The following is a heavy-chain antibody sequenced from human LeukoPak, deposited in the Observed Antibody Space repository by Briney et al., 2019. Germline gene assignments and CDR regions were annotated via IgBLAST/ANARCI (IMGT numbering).Heavy chain of an antibody. Sequence: SGPTLVKPTQTLTLTCTFSGFSLSASRLGVGWIRQPPGKALEWLALLYWNDEKRYSPSLKSRLTLTKDTSKNQVVLTMTNVDPVDTATYYCAHGRPEYGDKGTGWFDPRGQGIFVTVSS. CDR3: AHGRPEYGDKGTGWFDP. CDR2: LYWNDEK. J-gene: IGHJ5*02. CDR1: GFSLSASRLG. V-gene: IGHV2-5*01. D-gene: IGHD4-17*01.